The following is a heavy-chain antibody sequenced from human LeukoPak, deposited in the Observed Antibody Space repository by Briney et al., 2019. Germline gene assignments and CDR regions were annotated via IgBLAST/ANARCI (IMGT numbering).Heavy chain of an antibody. J-gene: IGHJ5*02. D-gene: IGHD2-15*01. V-gene: IGHV4-38-2*02. CDR3: ASTCSGGSCYKTAHWFDP. CDR2: IYHSGST. Sequence: SETLSLTCTVSRYSISSGYYWGWIRQPPGKGLEWSGSIYHSGSTYYNPSLKSRVTISVDTSKNQFSLELSSVTAADTAVYYCASTCSGGSCYKTAHWFDPWGQGTLVTVSS. CDR1: RYSISSGYY.